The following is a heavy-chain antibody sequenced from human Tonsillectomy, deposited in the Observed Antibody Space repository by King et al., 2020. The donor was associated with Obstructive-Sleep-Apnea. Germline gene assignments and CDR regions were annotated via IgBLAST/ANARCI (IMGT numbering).Heavy chain of an antibody. J-gene: IGHJ4*02. CDR1: GFTFSNYG. CDR2: TSYDGSNK. Sequence: VQLVESGGGVVQPGRSLRLSCAASGFTFSNYGMHWVRQTPGRGLEWVALTSYDGSNKHYGDSVKGRFTISRDNSKNTLYLQMNSLRAEDTAVYYCAKDENWGEFDYWGQGTLVTVSS. D-gene: IGHD7-27*01. V-gene: IGHV3-30*18. CDR3: AKDENWGEFDY.